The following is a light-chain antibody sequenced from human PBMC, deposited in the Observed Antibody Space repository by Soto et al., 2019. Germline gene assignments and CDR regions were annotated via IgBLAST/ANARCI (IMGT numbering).Light chain of an antibody. V-gene: IGKV3-15*01. CDR1: ESVHSN. Sequence: EMVMTQSPATLSVSPGERVTLSCRARESVHSNLARYQRKPGQGPSLLIYYASTRVTGVPGRFSGSGSGTEFTLTISSLQSEDFGVYYCQHYSNWPPTFGPGTKVEIK. CDR2: YAS. CDR3: QHYSNWPPT. J-gene: IGKJ3*01.